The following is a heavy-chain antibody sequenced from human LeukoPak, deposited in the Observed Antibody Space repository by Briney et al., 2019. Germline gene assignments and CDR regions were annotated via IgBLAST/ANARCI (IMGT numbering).Heavy chain of an antibody. CDR3: AGDCSSTSCYAGGDYYYYYGMDV. J-gene: IGHJ6*02. Sequence: SVKVSCKASGGTFSSYAISWVRQAPGQGLEWMGRIIPILGIANYAQKFQGRVTITADESTSTAYMELSSLRSEDTAVYYCAGDCSSTSCYAGGDYYYYYGMDVWGQGTTVTVSS. CDR2: IIPILGIA. D-gene: IGHD2-2*01. CDR1: GGTFSSYA. V-gene: IGHV1-69*04.